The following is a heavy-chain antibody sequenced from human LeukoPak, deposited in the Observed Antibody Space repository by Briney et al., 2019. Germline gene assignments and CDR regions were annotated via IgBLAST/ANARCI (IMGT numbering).Heavy chain of an antibody. CDR3: AKDPHRFLEWFPDGEV. D-gene: IGHD3-3*01. CDR2: ISGSGGST. CDR1: GFTFSSYA. V-gene: IGHV3-23*01. J-gene: IGHJ4*02. Sequence: GGSLRLSCAASGFTFSSYAMSWVRQAPGKGLEWVSAISGSGGSTYYADSVKGRFTISRDNSKNTLYLQMNSLRAEDTAVYYCAKDPHRFLEWFPDGEVWGQGTLVTVSS.